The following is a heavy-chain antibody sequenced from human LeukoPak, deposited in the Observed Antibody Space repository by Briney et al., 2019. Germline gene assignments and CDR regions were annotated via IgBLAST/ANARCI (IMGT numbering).Heavy chain of an antibody. D-gene: IGHD6-19*01. J-gene: IGHJ4*02. CDR2: IGNKVNSYTT. V-gene: IGHV3-72*01. Sequence: HPGGSLRLSCAASGFTFSSYSMNWVRQAPGKGLEWLGRIGNKVNSYTTRYAASVTGRFTISRDDLKHSVYLQMNSLKTEDTAVYYCAISSTSSSACCLDFWGQGTLVTVSS. CDR1: GFTFSSYS. CDR3: AISSTSSSACCLDF.